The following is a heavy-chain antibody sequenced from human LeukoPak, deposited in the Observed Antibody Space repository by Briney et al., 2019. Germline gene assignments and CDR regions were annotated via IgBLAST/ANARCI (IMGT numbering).Heavy chain of an antibody. Sequence: SQTLSLTCAVSGDSVSSNSAAWHWIRQSPSRGLEWLGRTYYKSKWYNDYALSVKSRITINPDTSENQFSLQLNSVTPEDTAVYYCARDIVVDTAMVNIWYFDLWGRGTLVTVSS. CDR2: TYYKSKWYN. D-gene: IGHD5-18*01. J-gene: IGHJ2*01. V-gene: IGHV6-1*01. CDR1: GDSVSSNSAA. CDR3: ARDIVVDTAMVNIWYFDL.